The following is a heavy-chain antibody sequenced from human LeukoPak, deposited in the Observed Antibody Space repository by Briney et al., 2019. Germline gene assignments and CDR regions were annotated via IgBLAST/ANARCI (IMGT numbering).Heavy chain of an antibody. Sequence: PGRSLGLSCAASGFSFSSSGMHWVRQAPGKGLEWVAVIWYHGRNEYYADSVKGRFTISRDNSENTLFLQMNSLRAEDTAVYYCARSGIGGMDVWGQGTTVTVSS. CDR1: GFSFSSSG. J-gene: IGHJ6*02. CDR2: IWYHGRNE. D-gene: IGHD6-13*01. V-gene: IGHV3-33*01. CDR3: ARSGIGGMDV.